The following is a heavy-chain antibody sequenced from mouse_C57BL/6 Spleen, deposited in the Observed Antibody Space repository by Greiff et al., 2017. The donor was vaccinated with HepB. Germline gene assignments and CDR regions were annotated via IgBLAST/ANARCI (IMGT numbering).Heavy chain of an antibody. J-gene: IGHJ4*01. CDR3: ARSDPPYDAMDY. Sequence: QVQLKQPGAELVMPGASVKLSCKASGYTFTSYWMHWVKQRPGQGLEWIGEIDPSDSYTNYNQKFKGKSTLTVDKSSSTAYMQLSSLTSEDSAVYYCARSDPPYDAMDYWGQGTSVTVSS. CDR1: GYTFTSYW. V-gene: IGHV1-69*01. CDR2: IDPSDSYT.